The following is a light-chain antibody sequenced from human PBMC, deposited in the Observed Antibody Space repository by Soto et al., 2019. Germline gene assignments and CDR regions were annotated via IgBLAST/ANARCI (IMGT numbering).Light chain of an antibody. V-gene: IGLV2-14*01. CDR2: EVS. J-gene: IGLJ1*01. CDR1: SSDVGGYNY. CDR3: SSSTISSTLYV. Sequence: QSVLPQPPSVSASPGQSITISCTGTSSDVGGYNYVSWYQQHPGKAPKLMIYEVSNRPSGVSNRFSGSKSGNTASLTISGLQAEDEADYYCSSSTISSTLYVFGTWTKATVL.